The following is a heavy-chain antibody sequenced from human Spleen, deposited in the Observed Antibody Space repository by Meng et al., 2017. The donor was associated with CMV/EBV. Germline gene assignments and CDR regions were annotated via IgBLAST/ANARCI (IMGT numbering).Heavy chain of an antibody. Sequence: LSCAASGFTFSDYYMSWIRQAPGKGLEWVSYIGGIGRTIFYADSVKGRFTISRDNAKNSLYLQMNRLRAEDTAVYYCARDRQSPPDYWGQGTLVTVSS. J-gene: IGHJ4*02. V-gene: IGHV3-11*04. CDR2: IGGIGRTI. CDR1: GFTFSDYY. CDR3: ARDRQSPPDY.